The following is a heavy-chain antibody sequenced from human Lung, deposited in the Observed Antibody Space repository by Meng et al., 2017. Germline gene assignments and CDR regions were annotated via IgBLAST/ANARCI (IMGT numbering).Heavy chain of an antibody. D-gene: IGHD4-11*01. CDR2: INHSGST. CDR3: ARGPTTMAHDFDY. J-gene: IGHJ4*02. V-gene: IGHV4-34*01. Sequence: QAPLQQWDEGLFRPSGALSLPCVVSGGSLRDDYWSWIRQPPGKGLEWIGEINHSGSTNYNPSLESRATISVDTSQNNLSLKLSSVTAADSAVYYCARGPTTMAHDFDYWGQGTLVTVSS. CDR1: GGSLRDDY.